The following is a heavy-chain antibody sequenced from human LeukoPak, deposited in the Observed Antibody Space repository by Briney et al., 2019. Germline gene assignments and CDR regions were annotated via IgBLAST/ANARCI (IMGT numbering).Heavy chain of an antibody. J-gene: IGHJ4*02. CDR3: ARDGGYGSGTYQFDY. CDR1: GGSISSYY. Sequence: SETLSLTCTVSGGSISSYYWSWIRQPPGKGLEWIGYIYYSGSTNYDPSLKSRVTISVDTSKNQFSLKLSSVTAADTAIYYCARDGGYGSGTYQFDYWGQGTLVTVSS. D-gene: IGHD3-10*01. V-gene: IGHV4-59*12. CDR2: IYYSGST.